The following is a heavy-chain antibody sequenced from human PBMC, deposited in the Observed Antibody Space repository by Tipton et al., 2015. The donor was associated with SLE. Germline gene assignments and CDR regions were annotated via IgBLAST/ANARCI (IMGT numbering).Heavy chain of an antibody. V-gene: IGHV5-51*01. CDR3: ARQPGGGAFDM. J-gene: IGHJ3*02. D-gene: IGHD3-10*01. CDR2: IRPGDSDA. Sequence: VQLVQSGVEVKKPGESLKISCKGSGYSYSSYWIAWVRQKPGKGLEWMGSIRPGDSDARYSPSFQGQITISVDRSISTAYLQWSPLKASDTAMYYCARQPGGGAFDMWGQGTTVTVSS. CDR1: GYSYSSYW.